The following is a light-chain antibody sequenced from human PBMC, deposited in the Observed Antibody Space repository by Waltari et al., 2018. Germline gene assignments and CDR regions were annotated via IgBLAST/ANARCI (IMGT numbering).Light chain of an antibody. Sequence: QSALTQPRSVSGSPGQSVTISCSGSNSDVGGYNYVSWYQQHPCKAPKLMISDVTKRPSGVPDRFSGSKSGNTASLTISGLQAEDEADYYCASYAGSSVAFGGGTKLTVL. CDR2: DVT. V-gene: IGLV2-11*01. CDR3: ASYAGSSVA. CDR1: NSDVGGYNY. J-gene: IGLJ2*01.